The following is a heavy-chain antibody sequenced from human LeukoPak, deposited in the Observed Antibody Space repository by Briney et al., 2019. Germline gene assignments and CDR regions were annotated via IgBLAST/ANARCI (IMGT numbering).Heavy chain of an antibody. CDR2: ISGSGGST. V-gene: IGHV3-23*01. CDR1: GFTFSSYG. D-gene: IGHD3-9*01. Sequence: PGGSLRLSCAASGFTFSSYGMSWVRQAPGKGLEWVSAISGSGGSTYYADSVKGRFTISRDNSKNTLYLQMNSLRAEDTAVYYCAKDEDYDILTGYYYPYYMDVWGKGTTVTISS. J-gene: IGHJ6*03. CDR3: AKDEDYDILTGYYYPYYMDV.